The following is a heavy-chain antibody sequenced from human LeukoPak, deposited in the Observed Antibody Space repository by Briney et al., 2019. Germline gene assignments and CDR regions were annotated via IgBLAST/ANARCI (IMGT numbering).Heavy chain of an antibody. Sequence: GGSLRLSCGVSGFIFKNAWMNWVRQTPGKGLEWVGRIKNKADGGKTEYALPLKGRFTISRDDSKDTLYLQMNSLKTEDAAVYYCTGRFIAESGFDYWGQGTLVTVSS. D-gene: IGHD6-13*01. CDR3: TGRFIAESGFDY. V-gene: IGHV3-15*01. CDR1: GFIFKNAW. J-gene: IGHJ4*02. CDR2: IKNKADGGKT.